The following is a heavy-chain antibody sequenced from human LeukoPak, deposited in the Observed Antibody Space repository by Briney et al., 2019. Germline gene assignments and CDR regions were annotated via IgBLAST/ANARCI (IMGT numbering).Heavy chain of an antibody. V-gene: IGHV3-23*01. J-gene: IGHJ4*02. D-gene: IGHD6-6*01. CDR1: GFTFSSYA. Sequence: GGSLRLSCAASGFTFSSYAMSWVRQAPGKGLEWVSAISGSGGSTYDADSVKGRFTISRDNSKNTLYLQMNSLRAEDTAVYYCAKDLVAEAALCVYFDYWGQGTLVTVSS. CDR3: AKDLVAEAALCVYFDY. CDR2: ISGSGGST.